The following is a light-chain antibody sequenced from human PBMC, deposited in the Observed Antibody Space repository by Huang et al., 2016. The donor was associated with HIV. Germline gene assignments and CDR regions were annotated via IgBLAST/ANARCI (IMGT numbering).Light chain of an antibody. J-gene: IGKJ1*01. V-gene: IGKV3-15*01. Sequence: EIVMTQSPATLSVSPGERATLSCRASQSVSSNLAWYQQKPGQAPRLLIYGASTRATGIPAMFSGSESGTEFTLTISSLQSEDFAVYYCQQYNNWPWTFGLGTKVEIK. CDR2: GAS. CDR3: QQYNNWPWT. CDR1: QSVSSN.